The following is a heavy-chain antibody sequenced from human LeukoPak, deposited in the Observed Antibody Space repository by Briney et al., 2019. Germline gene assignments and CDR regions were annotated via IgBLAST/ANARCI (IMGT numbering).Heavy chain of an antibody. V-gene: IGHV1-69*13. CDR2: IIPIFGTA. D-gene: IGHD6-13*01. J-gene: IGHJ6*03. CDR3: ARGGACIAAAGTLSISFSCYYYMDV. CDR1: GGTFSSYA. Sequence: SVKVSCKASGGTFSSYAISWVRQAPGQGLEWMGGIIPIFGTANYAQKFQGRVTITADESTSTAYMELSSLRSEDTAVYYCARGGACIAAAGTLSISFSCYYYMDVWGKGATVTISS.